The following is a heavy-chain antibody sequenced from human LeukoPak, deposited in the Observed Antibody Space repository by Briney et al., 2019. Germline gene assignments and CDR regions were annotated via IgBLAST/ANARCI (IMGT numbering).Heavy chain of an antibody. D-gene: IGHD1-26*01. Sequence: GASLRLSCATSGFTFSNTWMAWVRQAPGKGLEWVANINQDSKTKQYVDSVKGQFTISRDNAKNSLFLQMSSLTVEDTGIYYCARDQSGSLDYWGQGTLVTVSS. J-gene: IGHJ4*02. V-gene: IGHV3-7*01. CDR2: INQDSKTK. CDR1: GFTFSNTW. CDR3: ARDQSGSLDY.